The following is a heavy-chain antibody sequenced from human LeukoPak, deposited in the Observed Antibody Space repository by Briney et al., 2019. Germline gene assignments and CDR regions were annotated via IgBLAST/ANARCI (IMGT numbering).Heavy chain of an antibody. CDR1: GYAFTEYA. CDR3: ARLPWELHYGMDV. D-gene: IGHD1-26*01. Sequence: ASVKVSCKASGYAFTEYAINWVRQAPGQGLEWMGWINTNTGNPTYAQGFTGRFVFSLDTSVSTAYLQISSLKAEDTAVYYCARLPWELHYGMDVWGQGTTVTVSS. CDR2: INTNTGNP. V-gene: IGHV7-4-1*02. J-gene: IGHJ6*02.